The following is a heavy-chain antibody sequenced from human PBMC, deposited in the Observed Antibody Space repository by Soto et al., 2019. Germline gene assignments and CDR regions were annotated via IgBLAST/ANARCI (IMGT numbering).Heavy chain of an antibody. Sequence: EVQLLESGGGLVQPGGSLRLSCAASGFTFSSYAMKWVRQAPGKGLEWVSLIGESGTPTYYADSVKGRFTISRDNSGNTLFLARYRLRAEDTAVYYCARYIPGVRYYGMDVWGQGTTVTVSS. CDR2: IGESGTPT. CDR1: GFTFSSYA. V-gene: IGHV3-23*01. J-gene: IGHJ6*02. CDR3: ARYIPGVRYYGMDV. D-gene: IGHD2-2*01.